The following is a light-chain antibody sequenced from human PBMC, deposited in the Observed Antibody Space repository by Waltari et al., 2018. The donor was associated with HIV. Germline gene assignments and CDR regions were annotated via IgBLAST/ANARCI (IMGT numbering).Light chain of an antibody. CDR1: QSVSSTY. V-gene: IGKV3-20*01. CDR3: QQYGSSPCT. J-gene: IGKJ4*01. CDR2: SAS. Sequence: ENVLTQSPGTLSLSPGERATLPCRARQSVSSTYLSWYQQKPGQAPRLLIYSASKRATGIPDRFSGYGSETDFALTIDRLEPVDFAVYYCQQYGSSPCTFGGGTKVEIK.